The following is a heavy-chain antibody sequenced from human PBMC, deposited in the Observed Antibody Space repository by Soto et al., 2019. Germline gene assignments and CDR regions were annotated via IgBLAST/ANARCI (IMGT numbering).Heavy chain of an antibody. CDR1: GFTFDDYA. J-gene: IGHJ3*01. Sequence: EVQLAESGGDLVQPGRSLRLSCAASGFTFDDYAMYWVRQAPGKGLEWVSSFSWNSGIIGYADSVKGRFTSSRDNARGARVLLMNSPRTEDRGLYYSTKDQRRVGGVEAAFDLWGQGTMVTVSS. CDR2: FSWNSGII. D-gene: IGHD3-16*01. V-gene: IGHV3-9*01. CDR3: TKDQRRVGGVEAAFDL.